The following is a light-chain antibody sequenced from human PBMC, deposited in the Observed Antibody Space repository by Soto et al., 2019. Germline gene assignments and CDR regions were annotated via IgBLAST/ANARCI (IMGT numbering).Light chain of an antibody. V-gene: IGLV2-14*03. CDR2: DVT. J-gene: IGLJ1*01. CDR3: SSYTTSNTRQIV. CDR1: SSDVGGYNY. Sequence: SVLTQPASVSGSPRQSRTISCNGTSSDVGGYNYVSWYQHHPGKAPKLIIYDVTNRPSGVSNPFSGSKSGNTASLTISGLQPEDEADYYCSSYTTSNTRQIVFGTGTKVTVL.